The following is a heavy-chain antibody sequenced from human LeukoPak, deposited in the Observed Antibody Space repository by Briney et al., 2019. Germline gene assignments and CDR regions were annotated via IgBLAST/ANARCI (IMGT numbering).Heavy chain of an antibody. J-gene: IGHJ4*02. CDR2: IYPDDSDT. CDR1: GYKFPTYW. CDR3: ARLATVTTPFDY. Sequence: GESLKISCKGSGYKFPTYWIGWVRQMPGKGLEWMGIIYPDDSDTRYSPSFQGQVTISADKSISTAYLQWSSLKASDTAMYYCARLATVTTPFDYWGQGTLVTVSS. V-gene: IGHV5-51*01. D-gene: IGHD4-17*01.